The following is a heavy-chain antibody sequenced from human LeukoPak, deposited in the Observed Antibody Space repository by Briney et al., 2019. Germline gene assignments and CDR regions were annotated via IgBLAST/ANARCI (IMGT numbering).Heavy chain of an antibody. D-gene: IGHD3-3*01. CDR2: IGCSGGST. V-gene: IGHV3-23*01. CDR1: GFTFSSHA. CDR3: ARDPGVVAFHYFDY. Sequence: GGSLTLSCAASGFTFSSHAMGWVRPAPGKGLEWVSAIGCSGGSTYYADSVKGRSTISRDNSKITLYLQMNSLRAEDAALYYCARDPGVVAFHYFDYWGQGTLVTVSS. J-gene: IGHJ4*02.